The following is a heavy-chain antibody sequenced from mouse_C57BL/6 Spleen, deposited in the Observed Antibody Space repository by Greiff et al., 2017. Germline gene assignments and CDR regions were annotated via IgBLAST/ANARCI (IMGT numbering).Heavy chain of an antibody. Sequence: EVNVVESGGGLVKPGGSLKLSCAASGFTFSDYGMHWVRQAPEKGLEWVAYISSGSSTIYYADTVKGRFTISRDNAKNTLFLQMTSLRSEDTAMYYCARGYYYGSSYGYFDVWGTGTTVTVSS. CDR2: ISSGSSTI. CDR1: GFTFSDYG. J-gene: IGHJ1*03. CDR3: ARGYYYGSSYGYFDV. V-gene: IGHV5-17*01. D-gene: IGHD1-1*01.